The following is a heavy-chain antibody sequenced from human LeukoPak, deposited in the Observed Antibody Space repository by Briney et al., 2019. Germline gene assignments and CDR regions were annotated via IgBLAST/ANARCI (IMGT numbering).Heavy chain of an antibody. CDR1: GFTFSSYE. V-gene: IGHV3-48*03. Sequence: GGSLRLSCAASGFTFSSYEMNWVRQAPGKGLEWVSYISSSGSTIYYADSVKGRFTISRDNAKNSLYLQMDSLRAEDTAVYYCARDDYEDGYFDYWGQGTLVTVSS. CDR2: ISSSGSTI. D-gene: IGHD4-17*01. J-gene: IGHJ4*02. CDR3: ARDDYEDGYFDY.